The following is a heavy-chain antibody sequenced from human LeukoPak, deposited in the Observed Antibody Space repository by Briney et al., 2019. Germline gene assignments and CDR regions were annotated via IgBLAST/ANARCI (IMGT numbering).Heavy chain of an antibody. CDR1: GYTFTSYN. CDR3: ASSKDSSGWYWHSDY. CDR2: MNPNSGNT. J-gene: IGHJ4*02. Sequence: ASVKVSCKASGYTFTSYNINWVRQATGQGLEWMGWMNPNSGNTDYAQKFQGRVTMTRNTSISTAYMELSSLRSEDTAVYYCASSKDSSGWYWHSDYWGQGTLVTVSS. D-gene: IGHD6-19*01. V-gene: IGHV1-8*01.